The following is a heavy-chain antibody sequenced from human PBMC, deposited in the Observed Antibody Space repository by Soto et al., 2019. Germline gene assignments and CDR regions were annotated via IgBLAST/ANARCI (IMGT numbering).Heavy chain of an antibody. CDR1: GFTFSSYA. CDR3: ARHLWRDDYNWRYFDL. CDR2: ISYDGSNK. V-gene: IGHV3-30-3*01. Sequence: QVQLVESGGGVVQPGRSLRLSCAASGFTFSSYAMHWVRQAPGKGLEWVAVISYDGSNKYYADSVKGRFTISRDNSKNTLDMQMNSLRTEDTAVYYCARHLWRDDYNWRYFDLWGRGTLVTVSS. J-gene: IGHJ2*01. D-gene: IGHD4-4*01.